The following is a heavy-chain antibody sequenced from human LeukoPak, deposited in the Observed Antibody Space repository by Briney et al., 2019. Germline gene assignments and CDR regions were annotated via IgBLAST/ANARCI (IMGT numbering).Heavy chain of an antibody. CDR1: GFTFSSYG. V-gene: IGHV3-30*18. CDR2: ISYDGSNK. CDR3: AKDGEWIVVVPAANFDY. Sequence: GRSLRLSCAASGFTFSSYGMHWVRQAPGKGLEWVAVISYDGSNKYYADSVKGRFTISRDNSKNTLYLQMNSLRAEDTAVYYCAKDGEWIVVVPAANFDYWGQGTLVTVSS. J-gene: IGHJ4*02. D-gene: IGHD2-2*01.